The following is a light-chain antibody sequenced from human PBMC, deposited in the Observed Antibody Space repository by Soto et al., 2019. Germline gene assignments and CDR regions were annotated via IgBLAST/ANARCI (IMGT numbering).Light chain of an antibody. J-gene: IGKJ4*01. CDR3: VQHYSYPLT. V-gene: IGKV1-17*01. CDR1: QDIGTD. CDR2: EAS. Sequence: DIHMTQSPSSLSASVGYRFTITFRASQDIGTDLGWYQQKPGKAPGRLIYEASVLQSGVPSRFSGSGSGTEFTLTVGSLQPEDFATYYCVQHYSYPLTFGGGTKVDIK.